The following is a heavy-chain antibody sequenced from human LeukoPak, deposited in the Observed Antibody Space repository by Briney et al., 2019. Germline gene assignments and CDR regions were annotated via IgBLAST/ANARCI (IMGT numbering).Heavy chain of an antibody. D-gene: IGHD2/OR15-2a*01. CDR2: ISDIGSI. CDR1: GGSISSYY. V-gene: IGHV4-59*08. Sequence: PSETLSLTCTVSGGSISSYYWSWIRQPPGKGLEWIAYISDIGSINYNPSLKSRVTKSLKTSNTHFFLKLSPVTAADPASYYAGGHHPRNTVDFWGQGTLVTVSS. J-gene: IGHJ4*02. CDR3: GGHHPRNTVDF.